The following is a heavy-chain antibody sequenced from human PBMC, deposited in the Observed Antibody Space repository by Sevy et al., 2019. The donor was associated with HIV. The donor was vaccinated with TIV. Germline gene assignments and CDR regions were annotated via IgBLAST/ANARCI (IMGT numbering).Heavy chain of an antibody. V-gene: IGHV3-64D*06. CDR3: VISSGYSRNWFYYFDY. CDR1: GFTFSSYP. CDR2: TSSDGDST. Sequence: GGSLRLSCSASGFTFSSYPMHWVRQAPGKGLEYVSATSSDGDSTDYADSVKGRFTISRDNSKNTPFLQLSSLRPEDTALYYCVISSGYSRNWFYYFDYWGQGTLVTVSS. D-gene: IGHD6-13*01. J-gene: IGHJ4*02.